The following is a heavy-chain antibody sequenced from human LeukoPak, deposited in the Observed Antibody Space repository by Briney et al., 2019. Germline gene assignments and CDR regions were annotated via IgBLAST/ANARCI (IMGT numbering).Heavy chain of an antibody. CDR3: ARNSGAYCSSTSCLEYFQH. Sequence: SVKVPCKASGGTFSSYAISWVRQAPGQGLEWMGRIIPILGIANHAQKFQGRVTITADKSTSTAYMELRSLRSDDTAVYYCARNSGAYCSSTSCLEYFQHWGQGTLVTVSS. CDR2: IIPILGIA. V-gene: IGHV1-69*04. J-gene: IGHJ1*01. CDR1: GGTFSSYA. D-gene: IGHD2-2*01.